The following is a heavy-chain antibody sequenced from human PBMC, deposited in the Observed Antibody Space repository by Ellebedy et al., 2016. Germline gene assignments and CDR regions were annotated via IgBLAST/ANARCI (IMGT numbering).Heavy chain of an antibody. CDR3: ARGVDVVAATPYNWFDP. V-gene: IGHV4-39*07. CDR1: GGSISSSSYY. D-gene: IGHD5-12*01. J-gene: IGHJ5*02. Sequence: SETLSLTCSVSGGSISSSSYYWGWIRQPPGKGLEWLGRIYYSGSTYYNPSLKSRVTISVDTSKNQFSLKLTSVTAADTAMYYCARGVDVVAATPYNWFDPWGQGTLVTVSS. CDR2: IYYSGST.